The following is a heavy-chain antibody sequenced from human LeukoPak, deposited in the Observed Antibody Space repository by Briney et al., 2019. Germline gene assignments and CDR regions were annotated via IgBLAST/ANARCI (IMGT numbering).Heavy chain of an antibody. J-gene: IGHJ6*03. CDR3: ARASARGFDYYYYMDV. D-gene: IGHD3-3*01. V-gene: IGHV4-34*01. CDR1: GESFSGYY. CDR2: INHSGST. Sequence: PSETLSLTCAVYGESFSGYYWSWIRQPPGKGLEWIGEINHSGSTNYNPSLKSRVTISVDTSKNQFTLKLSSVTAADTAVYYCARASARGFDYYYYMDVWGKGTTVTVSS.